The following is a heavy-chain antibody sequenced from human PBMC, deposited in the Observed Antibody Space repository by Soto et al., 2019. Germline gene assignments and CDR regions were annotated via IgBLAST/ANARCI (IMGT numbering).Heavy chain of an antibody. J-gene: IGHJ6*03. D-gene: IGHD6-19*01. V-gene: IGHV1-69*02. CDR1: GGTFSSYT. CDR3: ATQWLVRGNYYYMDF. Sequence: SVKVSCKASGGTFSSYTISWVRQAPGQGLEWMGRIIPILGIANYAQKFQGRVTITADKSTSTAYMELSSLRSEDTAVYYCATQWLVRGNYYYMDFSGKGITVTLSS. CDR2: IIPILGIA.